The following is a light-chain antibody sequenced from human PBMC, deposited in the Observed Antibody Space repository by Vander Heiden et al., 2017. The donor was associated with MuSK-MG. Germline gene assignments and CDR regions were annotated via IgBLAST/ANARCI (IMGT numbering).Light chain of an antibody. V-gene: IGKV1-39*01. CDR2: DAS. CDR1: QTISSY. Sequence: DIRMTHSPSSLSASVGDRVTITCRASQTISSYLNWYQQRPGIPPKLLIYDASSLESGVPSRFSGSGSGTDFTLTISNLQPEDFAIYYCQQSYDNPFTFGQGTRLEIK. CDR3: QQSYDNPFT. J-gene: IGKJ5*01.